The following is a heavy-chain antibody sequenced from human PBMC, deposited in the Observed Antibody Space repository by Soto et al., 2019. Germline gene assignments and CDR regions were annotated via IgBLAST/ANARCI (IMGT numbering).Heavy chain of an antibody. V-gene: IGHV4-39*02. CDR3: ARLVVVAPLANA. CDR1: GDSINYNSYY. CDR2: IFYTGTT. J-gene: IGHJ5*02. D-gene: IGHD2-15*01. Sequence: PTETLSLTCSVSGDSINYNSYYWGWIRQPPGKGLEWVGGIFYTGTTYYSPSLKDRVTISVDTSKNSFSLNLTSVTAADTAVYFCARLVVVAPLANAWGQGTLVTVSS.